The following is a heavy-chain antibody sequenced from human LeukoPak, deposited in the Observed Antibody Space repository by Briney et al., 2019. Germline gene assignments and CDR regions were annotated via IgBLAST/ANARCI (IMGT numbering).Heavy chain of an antibody. V-gene: IGHV3-74*01. D-gene: IGHD6-13*01. CDR1: GFTFSSYW. Sequence: GRSLRLSCAASGFTFSSYWMHWVRQVPGKGLVWLSRIDSDGSSTSYADSVKGRFTISRDNAKNTLYLQLNSLRAEDTGVYYCARAEYSSSWIFDYWGQGTLVTVSS. CDR3: ARAEYSSSWIFDY. J-gene: IGHJ4*02. CDR2: IDSDGSST.